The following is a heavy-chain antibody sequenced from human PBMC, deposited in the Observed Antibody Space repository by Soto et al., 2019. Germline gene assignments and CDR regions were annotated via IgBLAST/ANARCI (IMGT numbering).Heavy chain of an antibody. Sequence: PGGSLRLSCAASGFTVSSNYMSWVRQAPGKGLEWVSVIYSGGSTYYADSVKGRFTISRHNSKNTLYLQMNSLRAEDTAVYYCARDDSSGWYSGYYYYGMDVWGQGTTVTVSS. D-gene: IGHD6-19*01. CDR3: ARDDSSGWYSGYYYYGMDV. V-gene: IGHV3-53*04. J-gene: IGHJ6*02. CDR2: IYSGGST. CDR1: GFTVSSNY.